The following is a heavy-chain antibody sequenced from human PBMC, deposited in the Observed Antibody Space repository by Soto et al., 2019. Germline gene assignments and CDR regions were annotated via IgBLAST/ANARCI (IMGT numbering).Heavy chain of an antibody. CDR3: ARGGFSHPQRFWSSYYNYYYGMDV. Sequence: SETLSLTCAVYGGSFSGYYWSWIRQPPGKGLEWIGEINHSGSTNYNPSLKSRVTISVDTSKNQFSLKLSSVTAADTAVYYCARGGFSHPQRFWSSYYNYYYGMDVWGQGTTVTVSS. CDR2: INHSGST. D-gene: IGHD3-3*01. CDR1: GGSFSGYY. J-gene: IGHJ6*02. V-gene: IGHV4-34*01.